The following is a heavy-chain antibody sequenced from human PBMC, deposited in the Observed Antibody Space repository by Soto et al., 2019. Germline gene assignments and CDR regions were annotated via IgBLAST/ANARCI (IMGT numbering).Heavy chain of an antibody. J-gene: IGHJ4*02. CDR2: IYYGGSS. CDR1: GVSISSSSYY. V-gene: IGHV4-39*01. CDR3: ARHGSY. Sequence: TLEILSLTCTVSGVSISSSSYYWGWFRQPPGKGLEWIGTIYYGGSSYSNPSLKSRVTISLDTSKNQFSLTLTSVTAADTAVYYCARHGSYWGQGTLVTVSS.